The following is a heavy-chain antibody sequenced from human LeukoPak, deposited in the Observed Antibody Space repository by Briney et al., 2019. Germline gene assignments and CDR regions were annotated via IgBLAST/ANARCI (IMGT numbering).Heavy chain of an antibody. CDR3: AKDTDGDYGYYGMDV. D-gene: IGHD4-17*01. CDR1: GFTFSSYV. J-gene: IGHJ6*02. V-gene: IGHV3-23*01. Sequence: GGSLRLSCAASGFTFSSYVMSWVRQAPGKGLEWVSAISDSDGSTYYADSVKGRFTISRDNSKNTLYLQMNSLRAEDTAVYYCAKDTDGDYGYYGMDVWGQGTTVTVSS. CDR2: ISDSDGST.